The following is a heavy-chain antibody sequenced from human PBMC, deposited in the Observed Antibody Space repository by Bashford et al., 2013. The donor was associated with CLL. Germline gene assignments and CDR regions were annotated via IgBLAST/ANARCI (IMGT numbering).Heavy chain of an antibody. V-gene: IGHV4-39*02. D-gene: IGHD6-6*01. Sequence: SETLSLTCTVSGGSISDSSYYWAWIRQPPGKGLQWIGSIHSGGRIYYNPSLKSRLTMSVDIPSNQFSLKLTSVTAADTAVYYCARVRIAPRPYYGMDVWGQGTTVTVSS. CDR3: ARVRIAPRPYYGMDV. J-gene: IGHJ6*02. CDR1: GGSISDSSYY. CDR2: IHSGGRI.